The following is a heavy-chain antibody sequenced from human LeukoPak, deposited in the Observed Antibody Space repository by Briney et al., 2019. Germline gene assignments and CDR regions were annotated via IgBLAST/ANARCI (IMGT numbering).Heavy chain of an antibody. CDR2: ISISGDTK. J-gene: IGHJ4*02. Sequence: GGSLRLACAASGFTFSSYEMNRVRQAPGKGLEWVSYISISGDTKDYADSVKGRFTSSRDNTKNSLYLQMNSLRAEDTDVYYCARKYCSATSCLFDNWGQGTLVTVSS. CDR1: GFTFSSYE. CDR3: ARKYCSATSCLFDN. V-gene: IGHV3-48*03. D-gene: IGHD2-2*01.